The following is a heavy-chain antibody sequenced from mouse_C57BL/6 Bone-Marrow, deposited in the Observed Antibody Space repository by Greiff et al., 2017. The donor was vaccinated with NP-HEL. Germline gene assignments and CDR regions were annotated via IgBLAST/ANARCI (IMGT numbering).Heavy chain of an antibody. CDR3: ARDDYDGGNGY. Sequence: EVKLQESGPVLVKPGASVKMSCKASGYKFTDYYMNWVKQSNGKSLEWIGVINPYNGGTSYNQKFKGKATLTVDKSSSTAYMELNSLTSEDSAVYYCARDDYDGGNGYWGQGTTLTVSS. V-gene: IGHV1-19*01. D-gene: IGHD2-4*01. J-gene: IGHJ2*01. CDR1: GYKFTDYY. CDR2: INPYNGGT.